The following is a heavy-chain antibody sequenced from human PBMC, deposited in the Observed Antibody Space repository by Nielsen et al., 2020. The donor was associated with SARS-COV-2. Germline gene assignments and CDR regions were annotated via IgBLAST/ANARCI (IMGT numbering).Heavy chain of an antibody. J-gene: IGHJ4*02. CDR1: GYTFTSYG. Sequence: ASVKVSCKASGYTFTSYGISWVRQAPGQGLEWMGWISAYNGNTNYAQKLQGRVTMTRDTSTSTVYMELSSLRSEDTAVYYCARAGFLEWNPFDYWGQGTLVTVSS. D-gene: IGHD3-3*01. CDR3: ARAGFLEWNPFDY. CDR2: ISAYNGNT. V-gene: IGHV1-18*01.